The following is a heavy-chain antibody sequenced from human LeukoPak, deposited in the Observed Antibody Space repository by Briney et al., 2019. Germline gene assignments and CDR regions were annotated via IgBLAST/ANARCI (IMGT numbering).Heavy chain of an antibody. V-gene: IGHV4-61*01. Sequence: PSETLSLTCTVSGGSVSSGSYYWSWIRQPPGKGLEWIGYIYYSGSTNYNPSLKSRLTISVDTSKNQFSLKLSFVTAADTAVYYCTRGPGDSSGLFNDYWGQGTLVTVSS. D-gene: IGHD5-18*01. CDR3: TRGPGDSSGLFNDY. CDR1: GGSVSSGSYY. J-gene: IGHJ4*02. CDR2: IYYSGST.